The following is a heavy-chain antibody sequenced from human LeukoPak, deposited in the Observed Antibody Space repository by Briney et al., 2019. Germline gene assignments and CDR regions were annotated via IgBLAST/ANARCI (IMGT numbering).Heavy chain of an antibody. V-gene: IGHV3-23*01. D-gene: IGHD6-19*01. CDR3: AKLLAVTNSYYFNY. CDR1: GFTFSSYA. CDR2: ISGSGSGGST. Sequence: PGGSLRLSCAASGFTFSSYAMSWVRHAPGKGLEWVSTISGSGSGGSTYYADSVKGRFTISRDNSKDTLYLQMNSLRAEDTAVYYCAKLLAVTNSYYFNYWGQGTLVTVSS. J-gene: IGHJ4*02.